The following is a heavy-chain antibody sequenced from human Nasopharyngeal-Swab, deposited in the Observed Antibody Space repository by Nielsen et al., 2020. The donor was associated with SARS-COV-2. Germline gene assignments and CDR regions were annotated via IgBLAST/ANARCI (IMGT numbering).Heavy chain of an antibody. CDR3: AKDRSSSWYYFYRMDV. V-gene: IGHV3-30*18. J-gene: IGHJ6*02. Sequence: WIRQPPGKGLEWVAVISYDGSNKYYADSVKGRFTISRDNSKNTLDLQMNSLTTDDTAVYYCAKDRSSSWYYFYRMDVWGQGTTVTVSS. D-gene: IGHD6-13*01. CDR2: ISYDGSNK.